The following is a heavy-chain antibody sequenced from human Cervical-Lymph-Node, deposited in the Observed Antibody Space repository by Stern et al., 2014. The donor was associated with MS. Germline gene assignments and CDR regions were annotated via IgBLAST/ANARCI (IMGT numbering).Heavy chain of an antibody. V-gene: IGHV3-9*01. J-gene: IGHJ4*02. CDR3: AKGSGGSGYYPVALDY. CDR1: GFTFDDYA. Sequence: EVQLGESGGGLVQPGRSLRLSCAASGFTFDDYAMHWVLQAPGKGLVWVSGITWNSVSVGYADSVKGRFTISRDNAKNSLYLQMNSLRGDDTALYYCAKGSGGSGYYPVALDYWGQGTLVTVSS. CDR2: ITWNSVSV. D-gene: IGHD3-3*01.